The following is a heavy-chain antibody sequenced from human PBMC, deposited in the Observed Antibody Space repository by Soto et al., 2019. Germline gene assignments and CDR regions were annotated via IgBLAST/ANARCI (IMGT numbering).Heavy chain of an antibody. CDR1: SGSISSADYY. D-gene: IGHD3-16*01. V-gene: IGHV4-30-4*01. CDR2: IYYTGSG. Sequence: TLSLTCTVSSGSISSADYYWSWIRQPPGKGLEWIGYIYYTGSGYYNPSLKSRVTMSVDPSKNQFSLQVTSATAADPAVYYCPSGGSTNWFAPWGQETLFTVSS. J-gene: IGHJ5*02. CDR3: PSGGSTNWFAP.